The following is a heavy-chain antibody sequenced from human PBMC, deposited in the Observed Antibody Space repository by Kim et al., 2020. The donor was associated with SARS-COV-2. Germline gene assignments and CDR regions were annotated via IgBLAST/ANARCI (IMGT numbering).Heavy chain of an antibody. CDR1: GGSFSGYY. J-gene: IGHJ6*03. Sequence: SETLSLTCAVYGGSFSGYYWSWIRQPPGKGLEWIGEINHSGSTNYNPSLKSRVTISVDTSKNQFSLKLSSVTAADTAVYYCARVVTGRYCSSTSCYGSLFGVSYYYYYMDVWGKGTTVTVSS. V-gene: IGHV4-34*01. D-gene: IGHD2-2*01. CDR3: ARVVTGRYCSSTSCYGSLFGVSYYYYYMDV. CDR2: INHSGST.